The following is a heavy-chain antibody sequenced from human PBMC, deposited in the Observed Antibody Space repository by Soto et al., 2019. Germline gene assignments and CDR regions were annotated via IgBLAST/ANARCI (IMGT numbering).Heavy chain of an antibody. CDR1: GFTFTSYA. CDR2: ISNDEGDY. CDR3: AKDAYYYDSSGYYVFDY. V-gene: IGHV3-30*18. J-gene: IGHJ4*02. Sequence: GGSLRLSCAASGFTFTSYAMHWVRQAPGKGLEWVTVISNDEGDYKYADSVKGRFTISRDNSKNTLYLQMNSLRAEDTAIYYCAKDAYYYDSSGYYVFDYWGQGALVTVSS. D-gene: IGHD3-22*01.